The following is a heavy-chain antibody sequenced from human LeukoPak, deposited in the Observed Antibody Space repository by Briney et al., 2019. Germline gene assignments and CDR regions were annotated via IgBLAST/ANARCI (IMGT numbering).Heavy chain of an antibody. CDR3: ARGILTGYYRAFDY. V-gene: IGHV3-11*04. CDR1: GFGFSDSY. J-gene: IGHJ4*02. Sequence: NAGGSLRLSCVVSGFGFSDSYMTWIRQTPGKGLEWVSYISSSGSTIYYADSVKGRFTISRDNAKNSLYLQMNSLRAEDTAVYYCARGILTGYYRAFDYWGQGTLVTVSS. CDR2: ISSSGSTI. D-gene: IGHD3-9*01.